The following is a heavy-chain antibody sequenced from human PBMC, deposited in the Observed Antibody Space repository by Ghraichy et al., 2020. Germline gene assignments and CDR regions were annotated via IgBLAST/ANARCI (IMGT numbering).Heavy chain of an antibody. J-gene: IGHJ5*02. CDR2: FDPEDGET. CDR3: ATRLIGGTSSGWPTRGWFDP. Sequence: ASVKVSCKVSGYTLTELSMHWVRQAPGKGLEWMGGFDPEDGETIYAQKFQGRVTMTEDTSTDTAYMELSSLRSEDTAVYYCATRLIGGTSSGWPTRGWFDPWGQGTLVTVSS. CDR1: GYTLTELS. V-gene: IGHV1-24*01. D-gene: IGHD6-19*01.